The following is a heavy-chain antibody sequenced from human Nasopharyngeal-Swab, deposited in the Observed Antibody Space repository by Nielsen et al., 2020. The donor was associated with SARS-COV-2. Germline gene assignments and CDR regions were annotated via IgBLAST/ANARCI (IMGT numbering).Heavy chain of an antibody. J-gene: IGHJ6*02. D-gene: IGHD1-26*01. V-gene: IGHV3-49*04. CDR3: ARDGAPGDSGSYYGMDV. CDR2: IRSKAYGGTT. CDR1: GFTFGDYA. Sequence: GGSLRLSCTASGFTFGDYAMSWVRQAPGKGLEWVGFIRSKAYGGTTEYAASVKGRFTISRDDSKSIAYLQMNSLRAEDTAVYYCARDGAPGDSGSYYGMDVWGQGTTVTVSS.